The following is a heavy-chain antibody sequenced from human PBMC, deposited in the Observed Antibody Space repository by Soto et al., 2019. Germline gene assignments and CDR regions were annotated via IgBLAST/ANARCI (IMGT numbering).Heavy chain of an antibody. D-gene: IGHD3-16*01. Sequence: GESLKISCQASGYSFISSWIGWVRKRPGKGLEWMGIIYPGDSDTRYSPSFQGQVTISADKSTSTAYLQWSSLKASDTATYYCARMMAAWGTAFDYWGPVALVTVSS. CDR1: GYSFISSW. CDR2: IYPGDSDT. J-gene: IGHJ4*02. CDR3: ARMMAAWGTAFDY. V-gene: IGHV5-51*01.